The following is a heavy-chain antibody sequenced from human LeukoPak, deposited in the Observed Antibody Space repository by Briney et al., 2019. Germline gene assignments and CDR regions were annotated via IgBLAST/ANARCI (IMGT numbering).Heavy chain of an antibody. D-gene: IGHD6-13*01. Sequence: GASVKVSCKASGYTFTGYYMHWVRQAPGQGHEWMGWINPNSGGTNYAQKFQGMVIMTRDRSISTAYMELSTLRSDDTAVYYCARGTYSSSWLKPFAPWGQGTLVTVSS. CDR1: GYTFTGYY. J-gene: IGHJ5*02. CDR2: INPNSGGT. V-gene: IGHV1-2*02. CDR3: ARGTYSSSWLKPFAP.